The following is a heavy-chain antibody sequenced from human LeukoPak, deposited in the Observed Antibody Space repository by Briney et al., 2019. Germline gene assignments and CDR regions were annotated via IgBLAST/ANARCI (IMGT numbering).Heavy chain of an antibody. D-gene: IGHD3-22*01. CDR1: XXTFTSYG. J-gene: IGHJ4*02. CDR3: ARTSFFYYDSSGYADY. Sequence: ASVKVXXXXXXXTFTSYGISWVRQAPGQGLEWMGWISAYNGNTNYAQKLQGRVTMTTDTSTSTAYMELRSLRSDDTAVYYCARTSFFYYDSSGYADYWGQGTLVTVSS. CDR2: ISAYNGNT. V-gene: IGHV1-18*01.